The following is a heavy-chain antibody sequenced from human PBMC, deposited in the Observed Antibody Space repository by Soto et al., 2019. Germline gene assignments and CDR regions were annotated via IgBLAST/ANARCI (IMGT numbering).Heavy chain of an antibody. CDR1: GDSFSNYY. CDR2: IYPTGST. CDR3: ATGRSEVVPGAMDT. Sequence: PSETLSLTCTVSGDSFSNYYCNWVRKSAGKGLEWIGRIYPTGSTTYNPSLKSRLTMSVDTSKNQFSLRLTSMTAADTAVYYCATGRSEVVPGAMDTWGQGTLVTAPQ. V-gene: IGHV4-4*07. D-gene: IGHD2-2*01. J-gene: IGHJ5*02.